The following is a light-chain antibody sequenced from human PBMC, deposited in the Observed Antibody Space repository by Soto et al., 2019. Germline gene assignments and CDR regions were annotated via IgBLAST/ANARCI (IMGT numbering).Light chain of an antibody. V-gene: IGKV3D-11*02. CDR1: QSINTY. Sequence: ENVLTQSPATLSLSPGEGATLSCRASQSINTYLAWYQQTPGQAPRLVIYDESKRATGIPDRFSGSGSGTNFTLTISSLEPEDFAVYYCQXRRSWQVTXGQGTRLEIK. CDR3: QXRRSWQVT. J-gene: IGKJ5*01. CDR2: DES.